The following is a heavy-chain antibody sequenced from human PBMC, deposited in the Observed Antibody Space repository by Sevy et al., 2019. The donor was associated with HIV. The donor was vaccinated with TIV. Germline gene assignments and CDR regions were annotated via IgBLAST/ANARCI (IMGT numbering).Heavy chain of an antibody. CDR3: ASRLGFGELGGGYFDY. CDR1: GGSINSNNW. CDR2: IYHSGSI. Sequence: SETLSLTCAVSGGSINSNNWWSWVRQPPGKGLEWIGEIYHSGSINYNPSLKSRVTISVDKSKKQFSLKVNSVTAADRAVDYCASRLGFGELGGGYFDYWGQGTLVTVSS. V-gene: IGHV4-4*02. J-gene: IGHJ4*02. D-gene: IGHD3-10*01.